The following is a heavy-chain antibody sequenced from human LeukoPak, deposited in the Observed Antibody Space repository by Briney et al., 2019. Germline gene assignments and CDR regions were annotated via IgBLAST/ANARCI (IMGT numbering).Heavy chain of an antibody. CDR1: GVSVSNDY. Sequence: GGSLGLSCAASGVSVSNDYISWVRQAPGKGLEWVSVIYSGGNTYYADSVKGRFTISRDNSKNTVYLQMNTVRAGDTAVYYCARGWGMFDYWGQGTLVTVSS. D-gene: IGHD7-27*01. J-gene: IGHJ4*02. CDR2: IYSGGNT. V-gene: IGHV3-53*01. CDR3: ARGWGMFDY.